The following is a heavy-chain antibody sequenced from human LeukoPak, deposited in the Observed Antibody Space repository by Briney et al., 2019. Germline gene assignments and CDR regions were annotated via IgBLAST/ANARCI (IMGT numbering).Heavy chain of an antibody. CDR2: IYYSGST. Sequence: SETLSLTCTVSGGFISSYYWSWIRQPPGKGLEWIGYIYYSGSTNYNPSLKSRVTISVDTSKNQFSLKLSSVTAADTAVYYCARVRGERHHYWYFDLWGRGTLVTVSS. J-gene: IGHJ2*01. V-gene: IGHV4-59*01. CDR1: GGFISSYY. CDR3: ARVRGERHHYWYFDL. D-gene: IGHD2-21*01.